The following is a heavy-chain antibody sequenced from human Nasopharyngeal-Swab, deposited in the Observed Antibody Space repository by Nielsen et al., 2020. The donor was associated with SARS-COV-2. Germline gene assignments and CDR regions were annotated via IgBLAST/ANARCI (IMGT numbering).Heavy chain of an antibody. CDR2: MNPNSGNT. CDR3: ARVYCSSTSCFYGMDV. J-gene: IGHJ6*02. D-gene: IGHD2-2*01. Sequence: ASVKVSCKASGYTFTSYDINWVRRATGQGLEWMGWMNPNSGNTGYAQKFQGRVTITRNTSISTAYMELSSLRSEDTAVYYCARVYCSSTSCFYGMDVWGQGTMVTVSS. V-gene: IGHV1-8*03. CDR1: GYTFTSYD.